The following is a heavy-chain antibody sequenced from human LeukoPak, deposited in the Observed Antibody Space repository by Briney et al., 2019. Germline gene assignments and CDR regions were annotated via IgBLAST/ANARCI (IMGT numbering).Heavy chain of an antibody. CDR1: GYTLTEFA. CDR3: ATFLVVRGGINPIHFDP. CDR2: FDPEEGET. D-gene: IGHD3-10*01. V-gene: IGHV1-24*01. Sequence: ASVKVSCKISGYTLTEFAMHWVRQAPGKGLEWVGGFDPEEGETVYAQNFQGRVIMTEDTSTDTAYMELTSLRSDDTAVYYCATFLVVRGGINPIHFDPWGQGTLVTVSS. J-gene: IGHJ5*02.